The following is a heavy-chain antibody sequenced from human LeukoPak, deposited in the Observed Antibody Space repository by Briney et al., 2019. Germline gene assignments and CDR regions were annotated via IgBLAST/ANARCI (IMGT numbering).Heavy chain of an antibody. V-gene: IGHV1-8*01. J-gene: IGHJ4*02. D-gene: IGHD3-9*01. CDR2: MNPNSGNT. CDR3: ASWYYDILTGYRYFDY. Sequence: ASVKVSCKASGYTFTSYDINWVRQATGQGLEWTGWMNPNSGNTGYAQKFQGRVTMTRNTSISTAYMELSSLRSEDTAVYYCASWYYDILTGYRYFDYWGQGTLVTVSS. CDR1: GYTFTSYD.